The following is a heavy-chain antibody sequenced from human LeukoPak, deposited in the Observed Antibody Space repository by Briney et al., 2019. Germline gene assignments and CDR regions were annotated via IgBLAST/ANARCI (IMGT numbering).Heavy chain of an antibody. V-gene: IGHV3-20*04. Sequence: GGSLRLSCAASGFTFDDYGMSWVRQAPGKGLEWVSGINWNGGSTGYADSVKGRFTISRNNAKNSLYLQMNSLRAEDTALYYCARTGDYDFWSPFDYWGQGTLVTVSS. CDR2: INWNGGST. J-gene: IGHJ4*02. CDR1: GFTFDDYG. CDR3: ARTGDYDFWSPFDY. D-gene: IGHD3-3*01.